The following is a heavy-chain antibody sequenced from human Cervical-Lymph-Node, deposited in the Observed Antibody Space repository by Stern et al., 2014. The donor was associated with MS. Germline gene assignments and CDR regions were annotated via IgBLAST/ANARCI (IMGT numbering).Heavy chain of an antibody. J-gene: IGHJ5*02. CDR1: GDSITSGYYY. V-gene: IGHV4-39*01. Sequence: QVQLQESGPGRVKPSETLSLTCLVSGDSITSGYYYCGWIRPPPGEGLDLVGSIQSSGSTYYNPSLGSQIIMSIATPKTQFSLKLPSVTAADTAVYYCARREQQLYPKRVNWFDPWGQGTLVTVSS. CDR2: IQSSGST. CDR3: ARREQQLYPKRVNWFDP. D-gene: IGHD6-13*01.